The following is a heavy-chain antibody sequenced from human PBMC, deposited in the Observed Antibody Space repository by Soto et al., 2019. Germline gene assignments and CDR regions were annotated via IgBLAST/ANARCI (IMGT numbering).Heavy chain of an antibody. CDR1: GYSFTSYW. CDR3: ARLSGCSSTSCYTHMDV. V-gene: IGHV5-51*01. D-gene: IGHD2-2*02. CDR2: IYPGDSDT. Sequence: GESLKISCKGSGYSFTSYWIGWVRQMPGKGLEWMGIIYPGDSDTRYSPSFQGQVTISADKSISTAYLQWSSLKASDTAMYYCARLSGCSSTSCYTHMDVWGQGTTVTSP. J-gene: IGHJ6*02.